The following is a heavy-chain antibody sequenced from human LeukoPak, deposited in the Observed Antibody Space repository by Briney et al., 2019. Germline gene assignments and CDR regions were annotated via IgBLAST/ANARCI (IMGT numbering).Heavy chain of an antibody. CDR3: ARDLPRYCSGGSCYLSD. D-gene: IGHD2-15*01. CDR2: INPNSGGT. V-gene: IGHV1-2*06. J-gene: IGHJ4*02. Sequence: GASVKVSCKASGDTFTGYYMHWVRQAPGQGLEWIGRINPNSGGTNYAQKFQGRVTMTRDTSISTAYMELSRLRSDDTAVYYCARDLPRYCSGGSCYLSDWGQGTLVTVSS. CDR1: GDTFTGYY.